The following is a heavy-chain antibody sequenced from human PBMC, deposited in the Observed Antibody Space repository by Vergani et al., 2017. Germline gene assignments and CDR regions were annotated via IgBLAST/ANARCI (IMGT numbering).Heavy chain of an antibody. J-gene: IGHJ6*02. CDR2: IIPIFGTA. D-gene: IGHD2-2*01. V-gene: IGHV1-69*12. CDR3: ASXGPRIVVVPAAMVHYYYYYGMDV. Sequence: QVQLVQSGAEVKKPGSSVKVSCKASGGTFSSYAISWVRQAPGQGLEWMGGIIPIFGTANYAQKFQGRVTITADESTSTAYMELSSLRSEDTAVYYCASXGPRIVVVPAAMVHYYYYYGMDVWGQRSTVTVSS. CDR1: GGTFSSYA.